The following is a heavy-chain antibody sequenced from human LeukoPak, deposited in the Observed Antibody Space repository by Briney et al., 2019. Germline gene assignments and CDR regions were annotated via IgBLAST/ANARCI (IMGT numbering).Heavy chain of an antibody. CDR2: ISAYNGNT. CDR3: ARDGERYYGSGSYYNWVY. CDR1: GYTFTSYG. J-gene: IGHJ4*02. Sequence: ASVKVSCKASGYTFTSYGISWVRQAPGQGLEWMGWISAYNGNTNYAQKLQGRVTMTTDTSTSTAYMELRSLGSDDTAVYYCARDGERYYGSGSYYNWVYWGQGTLVTVSS. D-gene: IGHD3-10*01. V-gene: IGHV1-18*01.